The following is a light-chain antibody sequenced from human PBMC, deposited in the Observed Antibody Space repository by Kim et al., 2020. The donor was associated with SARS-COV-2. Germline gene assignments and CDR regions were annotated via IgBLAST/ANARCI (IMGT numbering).Light chain of an antibody. V-gene: IGKV1-8*01. J-gene: IGKJ1*01. CDR3: QQYYSYPPT. Sequence: AIWMTQSPSSLSASTGDRVITCRASQGISSYLAWHQQKPGRAPKLLIYGASTLQSGVPSRFSGSGSGTDFTLTINCLQSEDFATYYCQQYYSYPPTFGQGTKVDIK. CDR1: QGISSY. CDR2: GAS.